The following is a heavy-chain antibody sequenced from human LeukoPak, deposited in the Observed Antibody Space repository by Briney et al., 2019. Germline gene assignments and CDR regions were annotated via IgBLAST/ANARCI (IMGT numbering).Heavy chain of an antibody. CDR2: ISSSGSTI. Sequence: GGSLRLSCAASGFTFSSYERNWVRQAPGKGLEWVSYISSSGSTIYYADSVKGRFTISRDNAKNSLYLQMNSLRAEDTAVYYCARDFITMVRGFDYWGQGTLVTVSS. CDR1: GFTFSSYE. V-gene: IGHV3-48*03. CDR3: ARDFITMVRGFDY. J-gene: IGHJ4*02. D-gene: IGHD3-10*01.